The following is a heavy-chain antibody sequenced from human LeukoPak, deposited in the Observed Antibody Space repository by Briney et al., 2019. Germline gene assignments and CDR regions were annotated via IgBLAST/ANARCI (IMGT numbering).Heavy chain of an antibody. CDR3: AKDLGWNYYFDY. CDR2: IRYDGSNK. Sequence: GGSLRLSCAASGFTFSSYNMNWVRQAPGKGLEWVAFIRYDGSNKYYADSVKGRFTISRDNSKNTLYLQMNSLRAEDTAVYYCAKDLGWNYYFDYWGQGTLVTVSS. V-gene: IGHV3-30*02. CDR1: GFTFSSYN. J-gene: IGHJ4*02. D-gene: IGHD1-7*01.